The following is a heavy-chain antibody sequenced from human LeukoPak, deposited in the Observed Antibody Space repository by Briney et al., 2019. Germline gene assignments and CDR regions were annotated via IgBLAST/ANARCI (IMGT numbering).Heavy chain of an antibody. CDR2: IYPADSDT. Sequence: GESLKISCKASGYTFTSYWIGWVRQMPGKGLEWMGFIYPADSDTRYSPPFQGQVTISADKSISTAYLQWSSLKASDTAMYYCARVLAGANYFDYWCQGTLVTVSS. V-gene: IGHV5-51*01. J-gene: IGHJ4*02. CDR1: GYTFTSYW. CDR3: ARVLAGANYFDY.